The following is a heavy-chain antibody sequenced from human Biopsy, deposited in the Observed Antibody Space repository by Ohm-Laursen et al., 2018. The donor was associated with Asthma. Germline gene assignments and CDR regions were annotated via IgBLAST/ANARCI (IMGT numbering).Heavy chain of an antibody. J-gene: IGHJ6*02. CDR2: ISVYNGNT. D-gene: IGHD3-10*01. CDR3: ARAVDYSHYYGIDV. V-gene: IGHV1-18*01. CDR1: GYTFNSAG. Sequence: SSVKVSCKTSGYTFNSAGITWVRQAPGQGLEWMGWISVYNGNTKVAQKLQDRVTMVTDTSTSTAYMELRSLGSDDTAVYFCARAVDYSHYYGIDVWGQGTTVTVS.